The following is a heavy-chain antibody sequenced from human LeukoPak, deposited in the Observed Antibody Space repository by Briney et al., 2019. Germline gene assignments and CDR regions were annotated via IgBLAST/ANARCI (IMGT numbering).Heavy chain of an antibody. CDR3: ARPHGGNYWSSEFDP. J-gene: IGHJ5*02. Sequence: SETLSLTCTVSGGSITSRSYYWGWIRQPPGKGLEWIGSISYSGSPHYNPSLESRVTMSVETSKNQFSLKLNSVTAADTAVYYCARPHGGNYWSSEFDPWGQGTLVTVSS. V-gene: IGHV4-39*01. CDR2: ISYSGSP. D-gene: IGHD1-26*01. CDR1: GGSITSRSYY.